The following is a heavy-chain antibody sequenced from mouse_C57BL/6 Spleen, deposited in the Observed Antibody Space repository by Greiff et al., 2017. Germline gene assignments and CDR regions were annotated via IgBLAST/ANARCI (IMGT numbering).Heavy chain of an antibody. D-gene: IGHD1-1*01. CDR3: AITKSYYAMDY. J-gene: IGHJ4*01. CDR1: GYTFTSYW. V-gene: IGHV1-64*01. Sequence: VQLQQPGAELVKPGASVQLSCKASGYTFTSYWMHWVKQRPGQGLEWIGMIHPTSGSTNYNEKFKSKATLTVDKSSSTAYMQLSSLTSEDSAVYYCAITKSYYAMDYWGQGTSVTVSS. CDR2: IHPTSGST.